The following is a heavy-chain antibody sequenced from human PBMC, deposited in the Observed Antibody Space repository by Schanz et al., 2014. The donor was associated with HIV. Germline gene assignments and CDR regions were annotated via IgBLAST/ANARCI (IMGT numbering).Heavy chain of an antibody. Sequence: VQLVETGGGLIQPGGSLRLSCAASGFTVSSNYMSWVRQAPGKGLEWVSYISDTGTTTYYADSVNGRFTISRDNAKNSMFLQMNSLRGEDTALYHCAREGTYDYALSWGQGTLVTVSS. CDR2: ISDTGTTT. V-gene: IGHV3-11*01. CDR3: AREGTYDYALS. J-gene: IGHJ4*02. CDR1: GFTVSSNY. D-gene: IGHD3-16*01.